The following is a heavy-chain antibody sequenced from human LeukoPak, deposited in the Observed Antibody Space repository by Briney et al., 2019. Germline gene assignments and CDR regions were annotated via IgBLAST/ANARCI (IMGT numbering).Heavy chain of an antibody. CDR1: GFTVRSNY. Sequence: GGSLRLSCAASGFTVRSNYMSWVRQAPGKGLEWASVIYSGGTTYFADSVKGRFTISRDNSKNTLYLQMNSLRAEDTAVYYCASEGYNYGPFDYWGQGTLVTVSS. V-gene: IGHV3-66*01. D-gene: IGHD5-18*01. J-gene: IGHJ4*02. CDR3: ASEGYNYGPFDY. CDR2: IYSGGTT.